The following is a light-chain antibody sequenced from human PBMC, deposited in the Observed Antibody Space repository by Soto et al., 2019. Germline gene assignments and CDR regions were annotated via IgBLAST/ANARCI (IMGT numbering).Light chain of an antibody. J-gene: IGKJ1*01. CDR1: QDIGTY. CDR2: DAS. CDR3: QQSFSTTPT. Sequence: AIRITQSPSSFSASTGDRVSITCRATQDIGTYLAWYQQIPGKAPKILIYDASSLQSGVRSRFSGSGSGTDFTLTISSLQPEDFASYYCQQSFSTTPTFGQGTKVDIK. V-gene: IGKV1-8*01.